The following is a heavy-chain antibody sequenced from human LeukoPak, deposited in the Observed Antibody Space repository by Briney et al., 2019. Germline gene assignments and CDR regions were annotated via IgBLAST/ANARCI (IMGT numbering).Heavy chain of an antibody. Sequence: PGGSLRLSCAASGFTFSSYGMHWVRQAPGKGLEWVAVISYDGSNKYYADSVKGRFTISRDNSKNTLYLQMNSLRAEDTAVYYCAKEEGSGWFLDHWGQGTLVTVSS. CDR3: AKEEGSGWFLDH. V-gene: IGHV3-30*18. J-gene: IGHJ4*02. CDR2: ISYDGSNK. D-gene: IGHD6-19*01. CDR1: GFTFSSYG.